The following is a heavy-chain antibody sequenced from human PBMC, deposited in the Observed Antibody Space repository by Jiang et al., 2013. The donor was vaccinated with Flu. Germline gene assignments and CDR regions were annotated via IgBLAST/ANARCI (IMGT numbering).Heavy chain of an antibody. CDR1: GYTFTSYA. Sequence: SGAEVKKPGASVKVSCKASGYTFTSYAMHWVRQAPGQRLEWMGWINAGNGNTKYSQKFQGRVTITRDTSASTAYMELSSLRSEDTAVYYCARVQTGTPYYYGMDVWGKGTTVTVSS. CDR3: ARVQTGTPYYYGMDV. D-gene: IGHD1-7*01. J-gene: IGHJ6*04. CDR2: INAGNGNT. V-gene: IGHV1-3*01.